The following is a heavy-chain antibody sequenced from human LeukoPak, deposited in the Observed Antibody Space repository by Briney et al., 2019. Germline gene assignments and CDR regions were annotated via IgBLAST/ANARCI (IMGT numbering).Heavy chain of an antibody. CDR3: ARARPGYSYGRIFDY. D-gene: IGHD5-18*01. CDR2: INPSGGST. J-gene: IGHJ4*02. Sequence: ASVKVSCKASGYTFTSYYMHWVRQAPGQGLEWMGIINPSGGSTSYAQKFQGRVTMTRDTSISTAYMELSRLRSDDTAVYYCARARPGYSYGRIFDYWGQGTLVTVSS. CDR1: GYTFTSYY. V-gene: IGHV1-46*01.